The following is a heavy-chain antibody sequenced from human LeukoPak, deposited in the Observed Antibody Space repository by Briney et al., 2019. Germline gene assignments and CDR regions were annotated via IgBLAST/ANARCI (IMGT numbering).Heavy chain of an antibody. CDR1: GGSISSSSYY. CDR2: IYYSGST. CDR3: ASLVEMATNFDY. J-gene: IGHJ4*02. Sequence: PSETLSLTCTVSGGSISSSSYYWGWIRQPPGKGLEWIGSIYYSGSTYYNPSLKSRVTISVDTSKNQFSLKLSSVTAADTAVYYCASLVEMATNFDYWGQGTLVTVSS. V-gene: IGHV4-39*07. D-gene: IGHD5-24*01.